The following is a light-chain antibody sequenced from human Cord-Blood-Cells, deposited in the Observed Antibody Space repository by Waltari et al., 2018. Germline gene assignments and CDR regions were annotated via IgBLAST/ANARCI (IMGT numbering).Light chain of an antibody. CDR2: DVS. V-gene: IGLV2-11*01. CDR3: GSYAGSYTFDV. CDR1: SSDVGGYNY. J-gene: IGLJ1*01. Sequence: SALTQPRSVSGSPGQSVTISCTGTSSDVGGYNYVSWYQQHPGKAPKLMIYDVSKRPSGVPDRFSGSKSVNTASLTISGLQAEDEADYYCGSYAGSYTFDVFGTGTKVTVL.